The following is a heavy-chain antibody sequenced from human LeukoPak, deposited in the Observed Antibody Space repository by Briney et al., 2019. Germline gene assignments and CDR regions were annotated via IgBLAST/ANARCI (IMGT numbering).Heavy chain of an antibody. J-gene: IGHJ4*02. D-gene: IGHD2-15*01. Sequence: GESLKISCQVSGYIFTHCWIGWVRQMPGKGLESMGIIFPADSDTTYSPSYQGQVTISADKSISTVYLQWSSLKASDTAMYYCARRGYCSGDNCHSAPFDYWGQGTLVTVSS. CDR2: IFPADSDT. V-gene: IGHV5-51*01. CDR3: ARRGYCSGDNCHSAPFDY. CDR1: GYIFTHCW.